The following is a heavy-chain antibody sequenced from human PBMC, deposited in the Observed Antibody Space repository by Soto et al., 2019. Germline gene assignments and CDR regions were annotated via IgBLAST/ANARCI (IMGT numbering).Heavy chain of an antibody. CDR3: AKDRYSSGWTAFDP. CDR2: LSSSGAAT. J-gene: IGHJ5*02. CDR1: GLTFSSDA. Sequence: EVQLLASGGGLVQPGGSLRLSCAASGLTFSSDAMSWVRQAPGKGREWVSALSSSGAATYYADSVKGRFTISRDNSKNTLYLQMNSLRAEDTAVYYCAKDRYSSGWTAFDPWGQGSLVTVSS. D-gene: IGHD6-19*01. V-gene: IGHV3-23*01.